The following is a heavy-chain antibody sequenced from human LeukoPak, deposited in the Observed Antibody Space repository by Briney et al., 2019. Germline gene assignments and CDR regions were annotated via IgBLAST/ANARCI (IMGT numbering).Heavy chain of an antibody. J-gene: IGHJ4*02. Sequence: PSETLSLTCAVSGGSISSGGYSWSWLRQPPGKGLEWIGYIYHSGSTYYNPSLKSRVTISVDTSKNQFSLKLSSVTAADTAFYYCARARKGGSALWGQGTLVTVSS. V-gene: IGHV4-30-2*01. CDR1: GGSISSGGYS. D-gene: IGHD3-10*01. CDR2: IYHSGST. CDR3: ARARKGGSAL.